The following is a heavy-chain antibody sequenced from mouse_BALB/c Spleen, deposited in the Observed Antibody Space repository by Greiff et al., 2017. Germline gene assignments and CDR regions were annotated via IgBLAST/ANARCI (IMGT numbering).Heavy chain of an antibody. V-gene: IGHV2-6-7*01. D-gene: IGHD2-3*01. J-gene: IGHJ4*01. CDR1: GFSLTGYG. Sequence: QVQLKQSGPGLVAPSQSLSITCTVSGFSLTGYGVNWVRQPPGKGLEWLGMIWGDGSTDYNSALKSRLSISKDNSKSQVFLKMNSLQTDDTARYYCAREGGLLPSYYAMDYWGQGTSVTVS. CDR2: IWGDGST. CDR3: AREGGLLPSYYAMDY.